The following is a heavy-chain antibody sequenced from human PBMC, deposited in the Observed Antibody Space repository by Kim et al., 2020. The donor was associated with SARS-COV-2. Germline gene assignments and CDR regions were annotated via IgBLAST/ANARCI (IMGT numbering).Heavy chain of an antibody. Sequence: GGSLRLSCAASGFTFGNFAMSWVRQAPGKGLEWVSGIFGSGSGTYYADSVQGRFTISRDNSKNTLYLQMNNLRAEDTAVYYCSRIRHVTTVPYYWYFDPWCPRSLAAVSS. V-gene: IGHV3-23*01. CDR3: SRIRHVTTVPYYWYFDP. CDR2: IFGSGSGT. J-gene: IGHJ2*01. CDR1: GFTFGNFA.